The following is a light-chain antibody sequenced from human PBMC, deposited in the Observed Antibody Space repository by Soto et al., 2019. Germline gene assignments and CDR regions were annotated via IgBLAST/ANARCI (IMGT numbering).Light chain of an antibody. CDR1: SGSVSTSYY. J-gene: IGLJ3*02. V-gene: IGLV8-61*01. CDR2: STN. Sequence: QTVVTQEPSFSVSPGRTVTLTCGLSSGSVSTSYYPSWYQQTPGQAPRTLIYSTNTRSSGVPDRFSGSILGNKAALTITGDQADDESDYYCVLYMGSGIWVFGGGNKLTVL. CDR3: VLYMGSGIWV.